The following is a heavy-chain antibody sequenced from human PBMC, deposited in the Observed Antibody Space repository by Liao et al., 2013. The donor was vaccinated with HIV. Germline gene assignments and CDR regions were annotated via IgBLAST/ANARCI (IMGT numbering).Heavy chain of an antibody. J-gene: IGHJ4*02. CDR3: ARGGDDYGDYTDFDY. CDR2: IYYSGST. CDR1: GGSISSGDYY. Sequence: QVQLQESGPGLVKPSQTLSLTCTVSGGSISSGDYYWSWIRQPPGKGLEWIGYIYYSGSTYYNPSLKSRVTISVDTSKNQFSLKLSSVTAADTAVYYCARGGDDYGDYTDFDYWGQGTLVTVSS. D-gene: IGHD4-17*01. V-gene: IGHV4-30-4*08.